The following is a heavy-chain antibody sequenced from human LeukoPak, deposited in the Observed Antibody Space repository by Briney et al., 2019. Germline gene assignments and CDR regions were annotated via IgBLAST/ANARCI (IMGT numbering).Heavy chain of an antibody. J-gene: IGHJ4*02. CDR2: ISYDGSNK. Sequence: GGSLRLSCAASGFTFSSYAMHWVRQAPGKGLEWVAVISYDGSNKYYAGSVKGRFTISRDNSKNTLYLQMNSLRAEDTAVYYCARDHELSYQLLYYFDYWGQGTLVTVSS. V-gene: IGHV3-30-3*01. CDR1: GFTFSSYA. D-gene: IGHD2-2*01. CDR3: ARDHELSYQLLYYFDY.